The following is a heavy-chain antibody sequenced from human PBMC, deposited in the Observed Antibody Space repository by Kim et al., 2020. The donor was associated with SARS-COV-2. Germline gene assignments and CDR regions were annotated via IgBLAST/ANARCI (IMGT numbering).Heavy chain of an antibody. Sequence: GGSLRLSCVASGFTFSNAWLSWVRQAPGKGLEWVGRIKSKTDGGTTDYAAPVKGRFTISKDDSNNTLHLQMNSLKTEDTAVYYCTTARYDYSDSNDFWGQGTLVTVSS. D-gene: IGHD4-17*01. CDR3: TTARYDYSDSNDF. V-gene: IGHV3-15*01. CDR1: GFTFSNAW. J-gene: IGHJ4*02. CDR2: IKSKTDGGTT.